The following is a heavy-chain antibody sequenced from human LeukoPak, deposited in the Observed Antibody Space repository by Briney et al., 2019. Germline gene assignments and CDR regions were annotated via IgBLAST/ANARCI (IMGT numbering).Heavy chain of an antibody. Sequence: RSETLSLTCAVYGGSFSGYYWSWIRQPPGKGLEWIGEINHSGSTNYNPSLKSRVTISVDTSKNQFSLKLSSVTAADTAVYYCARGINGGNSDGVYWGQGTLVTVSS. J-gene: IGHJ4*02. V-gene: IGHV4-34*01. CDR1: GGSFSGYY. CDR2: INHSGST. CDR3: ARGINGGNSDGVY. D-gene: IGHD4-23*01.